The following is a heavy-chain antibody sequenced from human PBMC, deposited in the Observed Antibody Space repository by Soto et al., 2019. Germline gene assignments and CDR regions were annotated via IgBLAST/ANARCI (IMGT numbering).Heavy chain of an antibody. V-gene: IGHV3-30-3*01. CDR1: GFTFSSYA. Sequence: PGGSLRLSCAASGFTFSSYAMHWVRQAPGKGLEWVAVISYDGSNKYHADSVKGRFTISRDNSKNTLYLQMNSLRAEDTAVYYCARDSSALDYWGQGTLVTVS. CDR2: ISYDGSNK. CDR3: ARDSSALDY. J-gene: IGHJ4*02. D-gene: IGHD6-6*01.